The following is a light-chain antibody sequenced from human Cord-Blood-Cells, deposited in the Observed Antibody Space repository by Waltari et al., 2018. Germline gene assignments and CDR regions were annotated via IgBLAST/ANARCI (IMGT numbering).Light chain of an antibody. V-gene: IGKV1-33*01. CDR1: HDISNY. CDR2: DAS. Sequence: IQMTQSPSSLSASVGDRVTITCQASHDISNYLNWYQQKPGKAPKLLIYDASNLETGVPSRFSGSGSGTDFTFTISSLQPEDIATYYCQQYDNLPYTFGQGTKLEIK. CDR3: QQYDNLPYT. J-gene: IGKJ2*01.